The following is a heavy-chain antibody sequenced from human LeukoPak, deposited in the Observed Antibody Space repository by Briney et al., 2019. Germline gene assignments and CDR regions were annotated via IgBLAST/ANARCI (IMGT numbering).Heavy chain of an antibody. D-gene: IGHD2-21*01. CDR3: ARASMYYYYMDV. Sequence: ASVKVSCKASGYTFTSYGISWVRQAPGQGREWMGWISAYNGNTNYAQKLQGRVTMTTDTSTSTAYMELRSLRSDDTAVYYCARASMYYYYMDVWGKGTTVTVSS. CDR1: GYTFTSYG. J-gene: IGHJ6*03. CDR2: ISAYNGNT. V-gene: IGHV1-18*01.